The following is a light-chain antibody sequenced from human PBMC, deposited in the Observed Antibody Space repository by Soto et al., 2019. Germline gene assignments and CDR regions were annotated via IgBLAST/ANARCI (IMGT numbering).Light chain of an antibody. CDR1: QRLLHSNGNTY. CDR2: LGS. J-gene: IGKJ2*01. Sequence: EIVMTQSPPSLTVTPGEPASISCRYSQRLLHSNGNTYLDWYLQKPGQSPQLLIYLGSNRASGVPDRVSGSEAGTDFTLKISRVEAEDVGVYYCMQALQTPYTFGQGTKLEIK. V-gene: IGKV2-28*01. CDR3: MQALQTPYT.